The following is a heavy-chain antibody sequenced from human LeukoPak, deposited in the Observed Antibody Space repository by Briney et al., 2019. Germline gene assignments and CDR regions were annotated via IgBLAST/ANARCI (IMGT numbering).Heavy chain of an antibody. J-gene: IGHJ5*02. CDR1: GFTFSNYA. Sequence: GGSLRLSCAASGFTFSNYAMSWVRQAPGKGLEWVSAISGSGGSTYYADSVKGRFTISRDNSKNTLYLQMNSLRAEDTPVYYCAKDPRYYDFWSAIAPNWFDPWGQGTLVTVSS. CDR2: ISGSGGST. D-gene: IGHD3-3*01. CDR3: AKDPRYYDFWSAIAPNWFDP. V-gene: IGHV3-23*01.